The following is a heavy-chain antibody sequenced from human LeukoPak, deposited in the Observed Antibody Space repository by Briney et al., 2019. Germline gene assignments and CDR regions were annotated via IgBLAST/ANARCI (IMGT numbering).Heavy chain of an antibody. Sequence: GGSLRLSCAASGVTFSKYSMNWGRQAPGQGLEWVSYISTSSSAIYYADSVKGRFTISRDNAENSLSLQMTRLRDEDTAVYYCARDSSAGRFPFDYWGRATLVTVSS. D-gene: IGHD6-13*01. J-gene: IGHJ4*02. CDR2: ISTSSSAI. CDR1: GVTFSKYS. V-gene: IGHV3-48*02. CDR3: ARDSSAGRFPFDY.